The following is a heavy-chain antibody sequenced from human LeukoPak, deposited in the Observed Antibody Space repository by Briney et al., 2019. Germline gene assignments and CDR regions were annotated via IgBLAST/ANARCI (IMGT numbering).Heavy chain of an antibody. Sequence: SVKVSCKASGGTFSSYAISWVRQAPGQGLEWMGRIIPILGIANYAQKFQGRVTITADKSTSTAYMELSSLRSEDTAVYYCARDLVAGWSHGAFDIWGQGTMVTVSS. J-gene: IGHJ3*02. D-gene: IGHD6-19*01. V-gene: IGHV1-69*04. CDR1: GGTFSSYA. CDR2: IIPILGIA. CDR3: ARDLVAGWSHGAFDI.